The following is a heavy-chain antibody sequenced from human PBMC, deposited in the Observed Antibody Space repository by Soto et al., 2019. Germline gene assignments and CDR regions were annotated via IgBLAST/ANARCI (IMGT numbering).Heavy chain of an antibody. D-gene: IGHD1-26*01. CDR2: ISGSGERT. V-gene: IGHV3-23*04. J-gene: IGHJ4*02. CDR1: GFTFSSYA. Sequence: EAQLVESGGGLVQPGGSLRLSCAASGFTFSSYAMSWVRQAPGKGLEWVSIISGSGERTYYADAVKGRFTISRYNSKNTLYLQMNSLRAEDTAVYYCAKVKEGASDYWGQGTLVTVSS. CDR3: AKVKEGASDY.